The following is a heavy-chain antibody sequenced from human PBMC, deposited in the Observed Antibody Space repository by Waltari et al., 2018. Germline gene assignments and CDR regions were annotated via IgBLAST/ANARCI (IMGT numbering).Heavy chain of an antibody. CDR2: IYSGGST. Sequence: EVQLVETGGGLIQPGGSLRLSCAASGFTVSSNYMSWVRQAPGKGLEWVSVIYSGGSTYYADSVKGRFTISRDNSKNTLYLQMNSLRAEDTAVYYCARVRYSSGWNDVYYFDYWGQGTLVTVSS. CDR3: ARVRYSSGWNDVYYFDY. J-gene: IGHJ4*02. D-gene: IGHD6-19*01. V-gene: IGHV3-53*02. CDR1: GFTVSSNY.